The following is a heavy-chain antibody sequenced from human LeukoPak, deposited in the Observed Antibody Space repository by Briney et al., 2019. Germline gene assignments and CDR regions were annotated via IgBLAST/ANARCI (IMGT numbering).Heavy chain of an antibody. J-gene: IGHJ3*01. D-gene: IGHD5-12*01. CDR2: INHSGGT. CDR3: AREVGWLHPEGSFDF. Sequence: SETLSLTCAVYGGSFSGYYWSWIRQPPGKGLEWIGEINHSGGTNYNPSLKSRVTISVDTSKNQFSLKLSSVTAADTAVYYCAREVGWLHPEGSFDFWGQGTMVTVSS. CDR1: GGSFSGYY. V-gene: IGHV4-34*01.